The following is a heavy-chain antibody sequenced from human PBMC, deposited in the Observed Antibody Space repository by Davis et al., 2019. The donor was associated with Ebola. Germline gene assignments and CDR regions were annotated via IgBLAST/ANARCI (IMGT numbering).Heavy chain of an antibody. V-gene: IGHV3-23*01. J-gene: IGHJ3*01. CDR2: ITGSGGGT. CDR3: AKDSSGSGWSSA. D-gene: IGHD6-19*01. Sequence: PGGSLRLSCAASGFIFNNYAMSWVRQAPGKGLEWVSTITGSGGGTSYTDSVKGRFTVSRDNAKDSLYLQMDSLQPEDTALYYCAKDSSGSGWSSAWGQGTMVIVSS. CDR1: GFIFNNYA.